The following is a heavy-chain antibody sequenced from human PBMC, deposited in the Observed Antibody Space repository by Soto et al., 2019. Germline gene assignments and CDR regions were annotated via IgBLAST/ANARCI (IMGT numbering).Heavy chain of an antibody. D-gene: IGHD3-10*01. CDR3: ARDYGWGGYFDL. Sequence: QVTLKESGPVLVKPTETLTLTCTVSGFSLSNARVGVSWIRQPPGKALEWLAHIFSHDEKSYSTSLKSRPTTPKDSSKSPVVLTMTTMDPVETATYYCARDYGWGGYFDLWGRGTLVTVSS. V-gene: IGHV2-26*01. CDR1: GFSLSNARVG. CDR2: IFSHDEK. J-gene: IGHJ2*01.